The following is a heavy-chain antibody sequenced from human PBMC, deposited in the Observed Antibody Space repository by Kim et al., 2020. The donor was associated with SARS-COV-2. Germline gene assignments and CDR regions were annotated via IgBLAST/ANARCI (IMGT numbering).Heavy chain of an antibody. CDR3: ARSVASSPHDY. D-gene: IGHD6-19*01. Sequence: TTYARKFQGRVTMTSDTSITTAYMEVSGLRSDDTAVYYCARSVASSPHDYWGQGTLVTVSS. V-gene: IGHV1-2*02. CDR2: T. J-gene: IGHJ4*02.